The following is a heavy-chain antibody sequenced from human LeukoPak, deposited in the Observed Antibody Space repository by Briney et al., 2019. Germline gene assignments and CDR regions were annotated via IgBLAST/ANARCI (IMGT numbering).Heavy chain of an antibody. D-gene: IGHD6-6*01. CDR2: FDPEDGET. CDR3: ATVLSSSKTFDY. CDR1: GYTLTELS. J-gene: IGHJ4*02. Sequence: ASVEVSCKVSGYTLTELSIHWVRQAPGQGLGWMGGFDPEDGETIYAQKFQGRVTMTEDTSTDTAYMELSSLRSEDTAVYYCATVLSSSKTFDYWGQGTLVTVSS. V-gene: IGHV1-24*01.